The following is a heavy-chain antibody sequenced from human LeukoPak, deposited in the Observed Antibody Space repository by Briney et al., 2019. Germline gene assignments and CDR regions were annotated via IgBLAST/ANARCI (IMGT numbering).Heavy chain of an antibody. CDR1: GVSISSGDYY. J-gene: IGHJ5*02. V-gene: IGHV4-30-4*01. CDR3: ARPYYYDSRIDP. CDR2: TYYSGST. D-gene: IGHD3-22*01. Sequence: SETLSLTCTVSGVSISSGDYYWSWIRQPPGKGLEWIGYTYYSGSTYYNPSLKSRVTISVDTSKNQFSLKLSSVTAADTAVYYCARPYYYDSRIDPWGQGARVTVSS.